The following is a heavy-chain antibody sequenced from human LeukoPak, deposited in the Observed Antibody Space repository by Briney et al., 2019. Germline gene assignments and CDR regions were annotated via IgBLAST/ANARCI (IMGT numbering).Heavy chain of an antibody. CDR3: ARMRTIVGATGHLDY. CDR2: INWSGGST. J-gene: IGHJ4*02. V-gene: IGHV3-20*04. Sequence: GGSLRLFCAASGFTFDDYGMAWVRQAPGKGLGWVSGINWSGGSTGFADSVKGRFTISRDNAKNSLYLQMNSLRAEDTALYYCARMRTIVGATGHLDYWGQGTLVTVSS. CDR1: GFTFDDYG. D-gene: IGHD1-26*01.